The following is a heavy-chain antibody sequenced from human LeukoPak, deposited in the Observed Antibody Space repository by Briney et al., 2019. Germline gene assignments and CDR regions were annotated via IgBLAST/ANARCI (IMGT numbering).Heavy chain of an antibody. J-gene: IGHJ4*02. D-gene: IGHD2-2*01. CDR1: GGSISSYY. V-gene: IGHV4-59*08. CDR3: ARHGSTYALRN. Sequence: SETLSLTCTVSGGSISSYYWSWIRQPPGKGLEWIGYIYYSGSTNYNPSLKSRVTISVDTSKNQFSLKLSSVIAADTAVYYCARHGSTYALRNWGQGTLVTVSS. CDR2: IYYSGST.